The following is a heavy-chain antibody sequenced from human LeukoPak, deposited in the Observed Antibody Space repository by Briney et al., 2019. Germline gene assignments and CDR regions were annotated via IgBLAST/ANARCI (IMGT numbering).Heavy chain of an antibody. CDR1: GFTFSRDG. CDR2: ISGSGGST. D-gene: IGHD3-9*01. CDR3: AKNVREADWYYYYMDV. V-gene: IGHV3-23*01. Sequence: GGSLRLSCAASGFTFSRDGMSWVRQAPGKGLEWVSGISGSGGSTNYADSVKGRFTISRDNSKNTLYLQMNSLGAEDTAVYYCAKNVREADWYYYYMDVWGKGTTVTVSS. J-gene: IGHJ6*03.